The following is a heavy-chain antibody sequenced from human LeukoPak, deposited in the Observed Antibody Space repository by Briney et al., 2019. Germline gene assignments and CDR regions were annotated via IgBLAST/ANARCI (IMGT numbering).Heavy chain of an antibody. CDR2: IWYDGSNK. CDR3: ARSDSSGWDHFGY. CDR1: GFTFSING. D-gene: IGHD6-19*01. V-gene: IGHV3-33*01. Sequence: QPGGSLKLSCAASGFTFSINGMHWVRQAPGKGLEWVAVIWYDGSNKYYADSVKGRFTISRDNSKNTLYLQMNSLRAEDTAVYYCARSDSSGWDHFGYWGQGTRVTVSS. J-gene: IGHJ4*02.